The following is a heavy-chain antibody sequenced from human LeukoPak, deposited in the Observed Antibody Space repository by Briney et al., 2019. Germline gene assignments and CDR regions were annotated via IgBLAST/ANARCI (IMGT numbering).Heavy chain of an antibody. D-gene: IGHD3-10*01. V-gene: IGHV4-59*01. CDR2: IYYSGST. CDR3: ARYAITNTKTRKSPLFDY. J-gene: IGHJ4*02. Sequence: SETLSLTCTVSGGSISSYYWSWIRQPPGKGLEWIGYIYYSGSTNYKPSLKSRVTISVDTSKNQLSLKLSSVTAADTAVYYCARYAITNTKTRKSPLFDYWGQGTLVTVSS. CDR1: GGSISSYY.